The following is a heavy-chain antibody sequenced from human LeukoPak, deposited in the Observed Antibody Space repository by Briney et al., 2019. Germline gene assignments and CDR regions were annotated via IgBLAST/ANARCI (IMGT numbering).Heavy chain of an antibody. CDR3: SGGHYFDY. D-gene: IGHD4-23*01. V-gene: IGHV3-7*01. J-gene: IGHJ4*02. Sequence: PGGSLRLSCAASGFTFSHWMSWVRQAPGKGLEWVANIKQDGSEKYYVDSVKGRCTISRDNAKSSLYLHMNSLRAEDTAVYYCSGGHYFDYWGQGTLVTVSS. CDR2: IKQDGSEK. CDR1: GFTFSHW.